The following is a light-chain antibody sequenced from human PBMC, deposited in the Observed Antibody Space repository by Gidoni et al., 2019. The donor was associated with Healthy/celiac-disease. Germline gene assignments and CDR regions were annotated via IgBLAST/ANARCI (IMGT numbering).Light chain of an antibody. J-gene: IGKJ1*01. CDR2: DAS. CDR3: QQYDNLPLT. CDR1: QDISNY. V-gene: IGKV1-33*01. Sequence: DIQMTQSPSSLSASVGDRVTITCQASQDISNYLNWYQQKPGKAPKLLIYDASNLETGVPSRFSGSASATDFTFTISTLQPEDIATYYCQQYDNLPLTFGQGTKVEIK.